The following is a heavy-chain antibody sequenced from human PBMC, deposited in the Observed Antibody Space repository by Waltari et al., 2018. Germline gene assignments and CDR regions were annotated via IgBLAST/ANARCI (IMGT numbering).Heavy chain of an antibody. CDR2: SWWNSGSI. CDR1: GFTFDDYA. D-gene: IGHD3-3*01. J-gene: IGHJ1*01. CDR3: AKDIGSHCDVWSGYYTWGFQH. Sequence: EVQLVDSGDGYVHTGLPLILSCAHYGFTFDDYAMHSVRPAPGKGLEGVSGSWWNSGSIGYADSVKGRFTISRDNGKNSLYLQTNSLRAEDTALYYCAKDIGSHCDVWSGYYTWGFQHWAQGTLVTVSS. V-gene: IGHV3-9*01.